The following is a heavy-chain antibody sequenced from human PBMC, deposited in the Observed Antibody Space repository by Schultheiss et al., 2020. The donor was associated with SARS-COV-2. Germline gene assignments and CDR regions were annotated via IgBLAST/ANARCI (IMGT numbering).Heavy chain of an antibody. D-gene: IGHD3-10*01. V-gene: IGHV1-2*02. Sequence: ASVKVSCKASGYTFTGYYMHWVRQAPGQGLEWMGWINPNSGGTNYAQKFQGRVTMTRDTSTSTVYMELSSLRSEDTAVYYCARGYYYDYDYWGQGTLVTVSS. J-gene: IGHJ4*02. CDR2: INPNSGGT. CDR1: GYTFTGYY. CDR3: ARGYYYDYDY.